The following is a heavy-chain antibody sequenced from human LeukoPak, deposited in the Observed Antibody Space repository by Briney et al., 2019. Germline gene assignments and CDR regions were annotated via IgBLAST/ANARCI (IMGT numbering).Heavy chain of an antibody. CDR1: GFTFSSYA. V-gene: IGHV3-23*01. CDR3: AKTGPSLYSSGGGNDY. Sequence: GGSLRLSCAASGFTFSSYAMSWVRQAPGKGLEWVSAISGSGGSTYYADSVKGRFTISRDNSKNTLYLQMNSLRAEDTAVYYCAKTGPSLYSSGGGNDYWGQGTLVTVSS. D-gene: IGHD6-19*01. CDR2: ISGSGGST. J-gene: IGHJ4*02.